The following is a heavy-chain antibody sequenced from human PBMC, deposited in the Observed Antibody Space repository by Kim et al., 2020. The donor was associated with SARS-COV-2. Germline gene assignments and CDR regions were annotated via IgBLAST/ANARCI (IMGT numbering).Heavy chain of an antibody. D-gene: IGHD3-16*01. CDR1: GGSISSSSYY. CDR3: ARLLHASYYYYYGMDV. V-gene: IGHV4-39*01. Sequence: SETLSLTCTVSGGSISSSSYYWGWIRQPPGKGLEWIGSIYYSGSTYYNPSLKSRVTISVDTSKNQFSLKLSSVTAADTAVYYCARLLHASYYYYYGMDVWGQGTTVTVSS. CDR2: IYYSGST. J-gene: IGHJ6*02.